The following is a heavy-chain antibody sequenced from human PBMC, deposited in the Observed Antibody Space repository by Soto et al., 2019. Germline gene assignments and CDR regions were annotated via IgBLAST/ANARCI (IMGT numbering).Heavy chain of an antibody. J-gene: IGHJ6*02. CDR3: AGHSSGVPGYYYGMDV. CDR2: IIPIFDTA. V-gene: IGHV1-69*12. CDR1: GGTFSSYA. Sequence: QVQLVQSGAEVKKPGSSVKVSCKASGGTFSSYAISWVRQAPGQGLEWMGGIIPIFDTADYAQKFQGRVTITAXXXTXXGYMELSSLRSEDTAVYYCAGHSSGVPGYYYGMDVWGQGTTVTVSS. D-gene: IGHD3-22*01.